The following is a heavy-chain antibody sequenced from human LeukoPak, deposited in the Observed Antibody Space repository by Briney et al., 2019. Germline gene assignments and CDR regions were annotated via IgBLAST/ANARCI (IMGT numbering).Heavy chain of an antibody. Sequence: GGSLRLSCAASGFTFSSYWMHWVRHAPGRGLVWVSRINSDGSSASYADSVKGRFTISRDNAKNTLYLQMNSLRAEDTAVYYCAMNYGYYYYYMDVWGKGTTVTVSS. J-gene: IGHJ6*03. CDR3: AMNYGYYYYYMDV. CDR1: GFTFSSYW. D-gene: IGHD1-7*01. V-gene: IGHV3-74*01. CDR2: INSDGSSA.